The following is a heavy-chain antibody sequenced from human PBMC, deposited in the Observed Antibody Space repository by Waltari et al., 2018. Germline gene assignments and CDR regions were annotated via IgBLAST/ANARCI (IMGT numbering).Heavy chain of an antibody. V-gene: IGHV3-30-3*01. J-gene: IGHJ3*02. CDR1: GFTFSSYA. D-gene: IGHD1-26*01. Sequence: QVQLVESGGGVVQPGRSLRLSCAASGFTFSSYAMHWVRQAPGKGLEWVAVISYDGSNKYYADSVKGRFTISRDNSKNTLYLQMNSLRAEDTAVYYCALTSGSHGGAFDIWGQGTMVTVSS. CDR2: ISYDGSNK. CDR3: ALTSGSHGGAFDI.